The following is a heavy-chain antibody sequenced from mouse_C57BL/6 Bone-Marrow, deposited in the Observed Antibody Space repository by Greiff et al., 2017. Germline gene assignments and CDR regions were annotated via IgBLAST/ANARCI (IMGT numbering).Heavy chain of an antibody. D-gene: IGHD2-14*01. V-gene: IGHV14-1*01. CDR2: IDPEDGDT. CDR3: ATAGYSVDY. Sequence: EVQLQQSGAELVRPGASVKLSCTASGFNIKDYYMHWVKQRPGQGLEWIGRIDPEDGDTEYDQKFQGKATMTVDTSSHTAYLQLSSLTSEDTAVYYCATAGYSVDYWGQGTTLPVSS. J-gene: IGHJ2*01. CDR1: GFNIKDYY.